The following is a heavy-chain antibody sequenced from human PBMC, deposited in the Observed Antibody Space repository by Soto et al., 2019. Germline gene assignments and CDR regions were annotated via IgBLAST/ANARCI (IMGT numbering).Heavy chain of an antibody. J-gene: IGHJ3*02. Sequence: SVPLSLTCTVSGGSSNSYFWTGIRQSPGKGLQWIGYIHYSGSANYNPSLKTRVTMSVDTSKTQFSLSLTSLTAADTAVYYCARMNQLAPKRNAFDIWGQGTMVTVSS. CDR1: GGSSNSYF. D-gene: IGHD1-1*01. CDR2: IHYSGSA. V-gene: IGHV4-59*01. CDR3: ARMNQLAPKRNAFDI.